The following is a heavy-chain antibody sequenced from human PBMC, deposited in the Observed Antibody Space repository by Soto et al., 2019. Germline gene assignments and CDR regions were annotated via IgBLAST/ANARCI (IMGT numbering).Heavy chain of an antibody. Sequence: GGSLRLSCAASGFTFSSYAMSWVRQAPGKGLEWVSAISGSGGSTYYADSVKGRFTISRDNSKNTLYLQMNSLRAEDTAVYYCAKDLPLTGRPLDAFDIWGQGTMVTVSS. V-gene: IGHV3-23*01. CDR1: GFTFSSYA. CDR3: AKDLPLTGRPLDAFDI. D-gene: IGHD1-20*01. CDR2: ISGSGGST. J-gene: IGHJ3*02.